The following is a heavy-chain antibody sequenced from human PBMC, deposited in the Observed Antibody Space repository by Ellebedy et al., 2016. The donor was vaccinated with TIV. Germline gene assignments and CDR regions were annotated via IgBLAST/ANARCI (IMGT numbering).Heavy chain of an antibody. CDR1: GFTFSSNW. J-gene: IGHJ4*02. Sequence: PGGSLRLSCVASGFTFSSNWMHWVRQAPGKGLVWVSRINSDGSRSTYADSVKGRFTISRDNAKNTLYVQMNGLRDEDTAVYYCARHTDYALDYWGQGALVTVSS. CDR3: ARHTDYALDY. V-gene: IGHV3-74*01. CDR2: INSDGSRS. D-gene: IGHD4-17*01.